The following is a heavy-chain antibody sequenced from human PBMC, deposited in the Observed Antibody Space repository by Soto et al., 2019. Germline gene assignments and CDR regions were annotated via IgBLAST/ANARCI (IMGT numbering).Heavy chain of an antibody. CDR2: ISPGGDST. CDR1: GFNFNIYA. D-gene: IGHD1-1*01. Sequence: EVQLLESGGGLVQPGGSLRLSCAASGFNFNIYAMTWVRQAPGKGLEWVSTISPGGDSTYFADSVKGRVTISRDNSKNTPPLQMNSLRAEDTATYFCAKAPGNPYYYYYLDVWGTGTTVTVSS. J-gene: IGHJ6*03. CDR3: AKAPGNPYYYYYLDV. V-gene: IGHV3-23*01.